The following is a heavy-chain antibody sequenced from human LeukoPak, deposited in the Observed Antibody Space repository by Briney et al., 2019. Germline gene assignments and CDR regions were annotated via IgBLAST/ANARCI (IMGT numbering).Heavy chain of an antibody. D-gene: IGHD1-1*01. CDR3: ARDGIGGWNGDY. CDR2: ISTGGSTI. V-gene: IGHV3-48*03. Sequence: GGSLRLSCAASGFTFSNYEMNWVRQAPGKGLEWISFISTGGSTIYYADSVKGRFTISRDNAKTSLYLEMNSLRAEDTAVYYCARDGIGGWNGDYWGQGTLVTVSS. CDR1: GFTFSNYE. J-gene: IGHJ4*02.